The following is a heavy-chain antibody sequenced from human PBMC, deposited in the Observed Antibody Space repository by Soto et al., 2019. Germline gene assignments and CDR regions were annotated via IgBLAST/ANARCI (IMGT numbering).Heavy chain of an antibody. Sequence: QIQLVESGGGVVQPGRSLRLSCTASGFTFNSYGLNWVRQAPGKGLEGVAVIWYGGNTKYYADSVKGRFTISRDNLRSTVYLQMNSLTAEDTAVYYCARPLVAPVAGPYYYGMDVWGQGTTVTVSS. CDR2: IWYGGNTK. CDR1: GFTFNSYG. V-gene: IGHV3-33*01. J-gene: IGHJ6*02. CDR3: ARPLVAPVAGPYYYGMDV. D-gene: IGHD6-19*01.